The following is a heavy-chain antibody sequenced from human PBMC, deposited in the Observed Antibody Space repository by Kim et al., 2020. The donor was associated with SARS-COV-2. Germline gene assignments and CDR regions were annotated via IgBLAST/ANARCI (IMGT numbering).Heavy chain of an antibody. J-gene: IGHJ5*02. D-gene: IGHD6-13*01. CDR3: AKGGDSSWYGEWFDP. V-gene: IGHV3-9*01. Sequence: DSVKGRFTISRDNAKNSLYLQMNSLRAEDTALYYCAKGGDSSWYGEWFDPWGQGTLVTVSS.